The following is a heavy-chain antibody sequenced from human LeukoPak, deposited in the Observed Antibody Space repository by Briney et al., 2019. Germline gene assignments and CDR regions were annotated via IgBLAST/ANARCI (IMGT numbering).Heavy chain of an antibody. CDR1: GGTFSSYA. J-gene: IGHJ4*02. CDR2: IIPIFGTA. CDR3: ARERGEYYYDSSGYFRY. Sequence: SVKVSCKASGGTFSSYAISWVRQAPGQGLEWMGGIIPIFGTANYAQKFQGRVTITADESTSTAYMELSSLRSEDTAVYYCARERGEYYYDSSGYFRYWGQGTLVTVSS. D-gene: IGHD3-22*01. V-gene: IGHV1-69*13.